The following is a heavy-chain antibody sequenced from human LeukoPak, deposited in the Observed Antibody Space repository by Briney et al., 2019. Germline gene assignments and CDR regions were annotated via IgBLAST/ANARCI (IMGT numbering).Heavy chain of an antibody. CDR3: ARDGGVGIVVVPAAMFGY. J-gene: IGHJ4*02. CDR2: IIPIFGTA. V-gene: IGHV1-69*13. D-gene: IGHD2-2*01. CDR1: GGTFSSYA. Sequence: SVKVSCKASGGTFSSYAISWVRQAPGQGLEWMGGIIPIFGTANYAQKFQGRVTITADESTSTAYMELSSLRSEDTAVYYCARDGGVGIVVVPAAMFGYWGQGTLVTVSS.